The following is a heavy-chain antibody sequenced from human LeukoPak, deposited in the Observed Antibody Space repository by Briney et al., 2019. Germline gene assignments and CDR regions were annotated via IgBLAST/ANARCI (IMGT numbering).Heavy chain of an antibody. Sequence: GGSLRLSCAASGFTFSSYGMHWVRQAPGKGLEWVAFIRYDGSNKYYADSVKGRFTISRDNSKNTLYLQMNSLRAEDTAVYYCARKLTSSRQFDHWGQGTLVTVSS. J-gene: IGHJ4*02. CDR2: IRYDGSNK. CDR1: GFTFSSYG. D-gene: IGHD1-14*01. V-gene: IGHV3-30*02. CDR3: ARKLTSSRQFDH.